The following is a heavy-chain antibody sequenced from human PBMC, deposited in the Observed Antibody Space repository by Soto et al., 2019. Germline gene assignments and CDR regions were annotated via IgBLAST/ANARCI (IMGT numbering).Heavy chain of an antibody. CDR1: GYTFTGYY. V-gene: IGHV1-18*04. D-gene: IGHD1-26*01. CDR3: ASWWDSSNTAWH. Sequence: GASVKVSCKASGYTFTGYYMHWVRQAPGQGLEWMGWISAYNGNTNYAQKLQGRVTMTTDTSTSTAYMELRSLRSDDTAVYYCASWWDSSNTAWHWDQGTLVNVSS. J-gene: IGHJ4*02. CDR2: ISAYNGNT.